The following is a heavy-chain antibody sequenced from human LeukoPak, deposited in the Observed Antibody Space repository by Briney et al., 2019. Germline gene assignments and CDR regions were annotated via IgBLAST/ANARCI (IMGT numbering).Heavy chain of an antibody. J-gene: IGHJ3*02. CDR3: ARDLSAVAGPRSAFDI. CDR1: GGSISSGDYY. V-gene: IGHV4-30-4*08. CDR2: IYYSGST. D-gene: IGHD6-19*01. Sequence: PSQTLSLTCTVSGGSISSGDYYWSWIRQPPGKGLEWIGYIYYSGSTYYNPSLKSRVTISVDTPKNQFSLKLSSVTTADTAVYYCARDLSAVAGPRSAFDIWGQGTMVTVSS.